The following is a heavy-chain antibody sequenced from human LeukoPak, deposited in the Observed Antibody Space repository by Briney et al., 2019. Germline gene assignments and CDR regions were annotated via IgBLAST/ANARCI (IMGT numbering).Heavy chain of an antibody. CDR1: GYSFTSYW. J-gene: IGHJ4*02. CDR2: IYPDDSDT. Sequence: GESMKISCKGSGYSFTSYWIGWVRQMPGKGLEWMGIIYPDDSDTRYSPSFQGQVTISADKSISTAYLQWSSLKASDTAMYYCARWTYYGSGSYYLGIDYWGQGTLVTVSS. V-gene: IGHV5-51*01. CDR3: ARWTYYGSGSYYLGIDY. D-gene: IGHD3-10*01.